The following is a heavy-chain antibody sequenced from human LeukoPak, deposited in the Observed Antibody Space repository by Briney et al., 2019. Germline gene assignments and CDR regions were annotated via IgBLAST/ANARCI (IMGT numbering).Heavy chain of an antibody. D-gene: IGHD1-26*01. Sequence: SGGSLRLSCAASGFTFSSYWMSWVRQAPGKGLERVANIEQDGSEKYYVDSVKGRFTISRDNPKNSLYLQMNSLRVEDTAVYYCARERSGSYFDYWGQGTLVTVSS. V-gene: IGHV3-7*05. J-gene: IGHJ4*02. CDR3: ARERSGSYFDY. CDR2: IEQDGSEK. CDR1: GFTFSSYW.